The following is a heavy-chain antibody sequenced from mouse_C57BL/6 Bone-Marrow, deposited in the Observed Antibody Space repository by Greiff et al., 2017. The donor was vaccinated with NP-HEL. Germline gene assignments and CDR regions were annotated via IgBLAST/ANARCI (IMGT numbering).Heavy chain of an antibody. Sequence: VQLQQPGAELVKPGASVKLSCKASGYTFTSYWMQWVKQRPGQGLEWIGEIDPSDSYTNYNQKFKGKATLTVDTSSSTAYMQLSSLTSEDSAVYYCARGLLWYPYYFDYWGQGTTLTVSS. D-gene: IGHD2-1*01. CDR1: GYTFTSYW. V-gene: IGHV1-50*01. CDR3: ARGLLWYPYYFDY. J-gene: IGHJ2*01. CDR2: IDPSDSYT.